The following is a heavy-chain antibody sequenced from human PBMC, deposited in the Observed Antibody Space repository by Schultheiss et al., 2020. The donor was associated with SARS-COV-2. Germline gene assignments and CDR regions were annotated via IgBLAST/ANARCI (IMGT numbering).Heavy chain of an antibody. V-gene: IGHV4-34*01. D-gene: IGHD5-18*01. CDR3: ARVGYSYGLDYYYYGMDV. Sequence: SETLSLTCGVNGGSFSGYYWGWIRQTPGKGLEWIGEVSQAGSTKYNPSLKSRVTISVDTSKNQFSLKLSSVTAADTAVYYCARVGYSYGLDYYYYGMDVWGQGTTVTVSS. J-gene: IGHJ6*02. CDR1: GGSFSGYY. CDR2: VSQAGST.